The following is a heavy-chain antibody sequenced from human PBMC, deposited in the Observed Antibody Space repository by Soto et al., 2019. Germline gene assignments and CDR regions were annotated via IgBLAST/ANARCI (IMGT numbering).Heavy chain of an antibody. CDR1: GFFFSSYT. CDR3: AKARDQQWVRLPFDY. D-gene: IGHD6-19*01. J-gene: IGHJ4*02. Sequence: EVQLLESGGGLVQPGGSLRLSCVGSGFFFSSYTMTWVRQAPGKGLEWVSSFSATSGSTYYADSVRGRFTISRDNSKNTIFLQMNSLTAEDTAMYYCAKARDQQWVRLPFDYWGQGILVIVSS. V-gene: IGHV3-23*01. CDR2: FSATSGST.